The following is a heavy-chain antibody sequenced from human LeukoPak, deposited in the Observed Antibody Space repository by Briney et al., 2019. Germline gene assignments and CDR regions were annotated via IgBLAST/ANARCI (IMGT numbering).Heavy chain of an antibody. Sequence: PGGSLRLSCAASGFTFSSYSMNWVRQAPGKGLEWVSYVSGSSSTIYYADSVKGRFTISRDNAKNSLYLQMNSLRDEDTAVYYCARDPGTVVVVAATTGGFDPWGQGTLVTVSS. CDR1: GFTFSSYS. V-gene: IGHV3-48*02. CDR2: VSGSSSTI. D-gene: IGHD2-15*01. CDR3: ARDPGTVVVVAATTGGFDP. J-gene: IGHJ5*02.